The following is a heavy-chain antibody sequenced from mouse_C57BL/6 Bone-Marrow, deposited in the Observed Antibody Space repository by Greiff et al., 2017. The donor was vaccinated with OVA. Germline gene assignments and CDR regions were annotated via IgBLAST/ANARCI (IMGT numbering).Heavy chain of an antibody. CDR3: VRGSNYLYYFDY. CDR1: GFTFNTYA. Sequence: EVQGVESGGGLVQPKGSLKLSCAASGFTFNTYAMHWVRQAPGKGLEWVARIRSKSSNYATYYADSVKDRFTISRDDSQSMLYLQMNNLKTEDTAMYYCVRGSNYLYYFDYWGQGTTLTVSS. CDR2: IRSKSSNYAT. D-gene: IGHD2-5*01. V-gene: IGHV10-3*01. J-gene: IGHJ2*01.